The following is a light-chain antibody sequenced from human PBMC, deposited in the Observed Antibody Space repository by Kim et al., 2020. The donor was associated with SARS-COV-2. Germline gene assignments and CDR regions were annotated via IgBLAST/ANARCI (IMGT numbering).Light chain of an antibody. Sequence: EIVLTQSPATLSLSPGERATLSCRASQSVSSYLAWYQQKPGQAPRLLIYDASNRATGIPARFSGSGSGTDFTLTIGSLEPEDFATYYCQQSYSTPITFGQGTRLEIK. J-gene: IGKJ5*01. CDR3: QQSYSTPIT. CDR1: QSVSSY. V-gene: IGKV3-11*01. CDR2: DAS.